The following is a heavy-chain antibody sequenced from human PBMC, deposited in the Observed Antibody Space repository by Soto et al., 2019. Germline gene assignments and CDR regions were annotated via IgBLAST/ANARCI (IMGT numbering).Heavy chain of an antibody. D-gene: IGHD3-3*01. V-gene: IGHV3-15*01. Sequence: GGSLRLSGAASGFTFRNSWMSWVRQAPGKGLEWVGRIKSKTDGGTTDYAAPVKGRFTISGDDSKNTLYLQMNSLKTEDTAVYYCTTDPSITIFGVVIEDYYGMDVWGQGTTVTVSS. CDR3: TTDPSITIFGVVIEDYYGMDV. J-gene: IGHJ6*02. CDR1: GFTFRNSW. CDR2: IKSKTDGGTT.